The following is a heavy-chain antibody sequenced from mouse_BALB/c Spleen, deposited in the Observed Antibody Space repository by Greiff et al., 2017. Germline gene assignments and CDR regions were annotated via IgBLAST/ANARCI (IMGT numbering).Heavy chain of an antibody. V-gene: IGHV5-12-2*01. CDR1: GFTFSSYT. CDR3: ARHGDDYDRVFDY. CDR2: ISNGGGST. J-gene: IGHJ2*01. Sequence: VQLMESGGGLVQPGGSLKLSCAASGFTFSSYTMSRVRQTPEKRLEWVAYISNGGGSTYYPDTVKGRFTISRDNAKNTLYLQMSSLKSEDTAMYYCARHGDDYDRVFDYWGQGTTLTVSS. D-gene: IGHD2-4*01.